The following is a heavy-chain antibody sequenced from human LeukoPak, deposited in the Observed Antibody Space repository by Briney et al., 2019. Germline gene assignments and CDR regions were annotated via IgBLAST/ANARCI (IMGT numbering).Heavy chain of an antibody. CDR2: INPNSGDA. D-gene: IGHD3-10*02. J-gene: IGHJ6*03. Sequence: GASLKVSCKASGYTFNDYYIHWVRQAPGQGLEWMGWINPNSGDANYAQKFQGRVTMTRDTSISTGYMELSRLKNDDTAVYYCARLFGELLLPSDHFYYMDVWGKGTAVTVSS. CDR1: GYTFNDYY. V-gene: IGHV1-2*02. CDR3: ARLFGELLLPSDHFYYMDV.